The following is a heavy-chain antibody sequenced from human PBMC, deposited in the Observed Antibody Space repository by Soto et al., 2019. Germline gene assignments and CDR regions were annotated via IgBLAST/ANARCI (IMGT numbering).Heavy chain of an antibody. V-gene: IGHV4-34*01. CDR1: GGSFSGYY. D-gene: IGHD3-3*01. CDR2: INHSGST. CDR3: ARGGLHYDFWSGYYGPRPYYFDY. J-gene: IGHJ4*02. Sequence: SETLSLTCAVYGGSFSGYYWSWIRQPPGKGLEWIGEINHSGSTNYNPSLKSRVTISVDTSKNQFSLKLSSVTAADTAVYYCARGGLHYDFWSGYYGPRPYYFDYWGQGTLVTVSS.